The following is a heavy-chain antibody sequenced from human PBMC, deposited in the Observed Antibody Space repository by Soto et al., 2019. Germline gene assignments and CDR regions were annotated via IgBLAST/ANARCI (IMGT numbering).Heavy chain of an antibody. CDR2: IDSSGST. Sequence: SETLSLTCTVAGDSISNGDYYWSWIRQPPGRGLEWIGYIDSSGSTYYNPSLKSRLTMSVDMSKNQFSLRLTSVTAADTAVYYCASRYLYWGQGLLVTVSS. CDR1: GDSISNGDYY. CDR3: ASRYLY. V-gene: IGHV4-30-4*01. J-gene: IGHJ4*02. D-gene: IGHD3-16*02.